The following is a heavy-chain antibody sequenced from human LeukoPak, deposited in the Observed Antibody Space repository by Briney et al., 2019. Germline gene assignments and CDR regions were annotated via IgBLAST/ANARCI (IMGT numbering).Heavy chain of an antibody. Sequence: SETLSLTCAVYGGSFSGYYWSWIRQPPGKGLEWIGYIYYSGSTNYNPSLKSRVTISVDTSKNQFSLKLSSVTAADTAVYYCARLNTAEDAFDIWGQGTMVTVSS. CDR1: GGSFSGYY. J-gene: IGHJ3*02. D-gene: IGHD4-17*01. V-gene: IGHV4-59*08. CDR3: ARLNTAEDAFDI. CDR2: IYYSGST.